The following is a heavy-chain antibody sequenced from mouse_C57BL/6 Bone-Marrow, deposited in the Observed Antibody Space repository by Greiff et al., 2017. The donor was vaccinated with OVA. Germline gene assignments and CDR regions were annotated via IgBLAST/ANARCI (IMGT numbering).Heavy chain of an antibody. CDR1: GFSLTSYG. CDR2: IWRGGGT. CDR3: AKTGLITTVVATLDWYFDV. V-gene: IGHV2-4*01. D-gene: IGHD1-1*01. Sequence: VKLVESGPGLVQPSQSLSITCTVSGFSLTSYGVHWVRQPPGKGLEWLGVIWRGGGTDYNAAFISRLGISKDNSKRQVFFKMNSLQADDTAIYYGAKTGLITTVVATLDWYFDVWGTGTTVTVSS. J-gene: IGHJ1*03.